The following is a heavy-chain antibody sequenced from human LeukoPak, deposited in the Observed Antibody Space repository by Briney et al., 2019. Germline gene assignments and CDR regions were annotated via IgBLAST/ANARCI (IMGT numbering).Heavy chain of an antibody. CDR2: IYTGGST. J-gene: IGHJ5*02. CDR1: GFTVSSNY. Sequence: PGGSLRLSCAASGFTVSSNYMSWVRQAPGKGLEWVSVIYTGGSTYYADSVKGRFTLSRDNAKNSLYLQMNSLRAEDTAVYYCTTEDYGSGSYYKTPRGSWGQGTLVTVSS. CDR3: TTEDYGSGSYYKTPRGS. V-gene: IGHV3-53*01. D-gene: IGHD3-10*01.